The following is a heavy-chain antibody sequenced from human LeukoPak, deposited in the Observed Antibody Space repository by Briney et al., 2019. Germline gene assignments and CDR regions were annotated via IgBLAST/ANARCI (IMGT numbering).Heavy chain of an antibody. J-gene: IGHJ3*01. V-gene: IGHV1-46*01. Sequence: VTSVKVSCKASGYTFTSYYMHWVRQAPGQGLEWIGIINHSGGTTSYAQKFQGRVTMTRDTSTSTVYMELSSLKSEDTAAYYCARGMLGSDDSSGYYALGVWGQRTKVTVSS. CDR1: GYTFTSYY. CDR3: ARGMLGSDDSSGYYALGV. CDR2: INHSGGTT. D-gene: IGHD3-22*01.